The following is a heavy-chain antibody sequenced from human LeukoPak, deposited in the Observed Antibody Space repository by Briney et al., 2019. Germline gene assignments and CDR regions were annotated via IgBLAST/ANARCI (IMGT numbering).Heavy chain of an antibody. CDR1: GGSFSSYY. Sequence: SETLSLTCTVSGGSFSSYYWSWIRQPPGKGLEWIGYIYYSGSTKYNPSLKSRVTISVDTSKNQFSLKMSSVTAADTAVYYCARDVYYYGSGSYRYDYWGQGTLVTVSS. V-gene: IGHV4-59*12. J-gene: IGHJ4*02. CDR3: ARDVYYYGSGSYRYDY. CDR2: IYYSGST. D-gene: IGHD3-10*01.